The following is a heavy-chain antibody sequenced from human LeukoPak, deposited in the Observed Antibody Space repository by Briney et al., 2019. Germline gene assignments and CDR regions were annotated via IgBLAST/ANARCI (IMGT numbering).Heavy chain of an antibody. CDR3: VRYCSSTSCRAEGAFDI. CDR1: GYTFTGYY. J-gene: IGHJ3*02. Sequence: WASVKVSCKASGYTFTGYYMHWVRQAPGQGLEWMGWINPNSGGTNYAQKFQGRVTMTRDTSISTAYMELSRLRSDDTAVYYCVRYCSSTSCRAEGAFDIWGQGTMVTVSS. CDR2: INPNSGGT. D-gene: IGHD2-2*01. V-gene: IGHV1-2*02.